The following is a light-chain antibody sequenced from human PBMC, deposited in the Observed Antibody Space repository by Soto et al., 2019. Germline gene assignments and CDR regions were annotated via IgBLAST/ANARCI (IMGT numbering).Light chain of an antibody. CDR3: QQRFNSPPWP. V-gene: IGKV3-11*01. J-gene: IGKJ1*01. CDR2: DAS. CDR1: QSISSS. Sequence: DIVLTPSPATLSLSPGERATRSGRANQSISSSLAWYQQNPGQAPRLLIYDASNRATGIPARFSGSGSGTDFTLTISSLEPDDFAVYYCQQRFNSPPWPFGQATK.